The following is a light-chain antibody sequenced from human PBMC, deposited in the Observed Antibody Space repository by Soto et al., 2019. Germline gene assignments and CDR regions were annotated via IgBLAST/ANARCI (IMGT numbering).Light chain of an antibody. Sequence: EIVLTQSPGTLSLSPGETATLSCRASQTIGRNYLAWYQQKPGQAPRLLIYGASSRAAGIPARFSGSGSGTDFSLTISRLEPEDFAVYYCQQYGTSPWTFGQGTKVDIK. CDR3: QQYGTSPWT. V-gene: IGKV3-20*01. J-gene: IGKJ1*01. CDR2: GAS. CDR1: QTIGRNY.